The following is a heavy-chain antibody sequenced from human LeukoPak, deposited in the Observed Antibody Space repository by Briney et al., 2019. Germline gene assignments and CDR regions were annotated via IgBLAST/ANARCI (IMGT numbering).Heavy chain of an antibody. CDR3: ARRHGSSWADFDY. Sequence: AGRSLRLSCAASGFTFSSYGMHWVRQAPGKGLGWVAVISYDGSNKYYADSVKGRFTISRDNAKNSLYLQMNSLRDEDTAVYYCARRHGSSWADFDYWGQGTLVTVSS. CDR2: ISYDGSNK. CDR1: GFTFSSYG. V-gene: IGHV3-30*03. J-gene: IGHJ4*02. D-gene: IGHD6-6*01.